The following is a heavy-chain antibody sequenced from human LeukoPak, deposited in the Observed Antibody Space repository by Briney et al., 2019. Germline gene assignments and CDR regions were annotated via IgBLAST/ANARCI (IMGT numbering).Heavy chain of an antibody. CDR3: AKGGYSSGWFDY. CDR2: ISRNSGSI. CDR1: GFTFDGYA. D-gene: IGHD6-19*01. V-gene: IGHV3-9*03. Sequence: GGSLRLSCAASGFTFDGYAMHWVRQAPGQGLEWVSGISRNSGSIDYADSVKGRFPISRDNAKNSLYLQMNSLRAEDMALYYCAKGGYSSGWFDYWGQETLVTVSS. J-gene: IGHJ4*02.